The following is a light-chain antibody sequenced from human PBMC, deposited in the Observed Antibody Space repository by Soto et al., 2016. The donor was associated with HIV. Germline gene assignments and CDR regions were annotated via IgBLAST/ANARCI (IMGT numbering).Light chain of an antibody. CDR3: QVWDVSSDHVV. CDR1: NVGSKS. J-gene: IGLJ2*01. V-gene: IGLV3-21*03. CDR2: DDS. Sequence: SYVLTQPPSLSVAPRKTARITCGGNNVGSKSVHWYQQKPGQAPVLVVYDDSDRPSGIPERSSGSNSGNTATLTISRVEAGDEADYYCQVWDVSSDHVVFGGGTKLTVL.